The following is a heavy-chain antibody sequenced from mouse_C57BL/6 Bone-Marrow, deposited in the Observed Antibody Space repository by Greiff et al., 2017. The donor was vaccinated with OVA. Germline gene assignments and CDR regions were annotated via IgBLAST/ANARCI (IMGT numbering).Heavy chain of an antibody. J-gene: IGHJ2*01. Sequence: EVKLMESGGGLVKPGGSLKLSCAASGFTFSSYTMSWVRQTPEKRLEWVATISGGGGNTYYPDSVKGRFTISRDNAKNTLYLQMSSLRSEDTALYYCARQGIYYYGSSYGDYFDYWGQGTTLTVSS. D-gene: IGHD1-1*01. CDR3: ARQGIYYYGSSYGDYFDY. CDR1: GFTFSSYT. V-gene: IGHV5-9*01. CDR2: ISGGGGNT.